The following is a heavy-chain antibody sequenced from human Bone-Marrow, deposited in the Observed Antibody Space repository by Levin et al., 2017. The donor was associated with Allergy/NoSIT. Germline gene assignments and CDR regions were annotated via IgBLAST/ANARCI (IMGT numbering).Heavy chain of an antibody. CDR2: INLRGSTM. V-gene: IGHV3-48*03. J-gene: IGHJ4*02. CDR1: GFTFTNFE. CDR3: ARQVPNYYSGSGYYFDS. D-gene: IGHD3-22*01. Sequence: AGESLKISCEASGFTFTNFEMNWVRQAPGRGLEWISYINLRGSTMYYADSVRGRFTISRDNAKNSLFLRMDSLTAEDTAVYYCARQVPNYYSGSGYYFDSWGQGTLVTVSS.